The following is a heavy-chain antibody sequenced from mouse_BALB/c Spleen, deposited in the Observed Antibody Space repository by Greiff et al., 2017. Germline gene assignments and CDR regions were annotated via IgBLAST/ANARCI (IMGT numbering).Heavy chain of an antibody. J-gene: IGHJ3*01. CDR3: ASPAWFAY. V-gene: IGHV1S29*02. CDR2: IYPYNGGT. CDR1: GYTFTDYN. Sequence: EVQLKESGPELVKPGASVKISCKASGYTFTDYNMHWVKQSHGKSLEWIGYIYPYNGGTGYNQKFKSKATLTVDNSSSTAYMELRSLTSEDSAVYYCASPAWFAYWGQGTLVTVSA.